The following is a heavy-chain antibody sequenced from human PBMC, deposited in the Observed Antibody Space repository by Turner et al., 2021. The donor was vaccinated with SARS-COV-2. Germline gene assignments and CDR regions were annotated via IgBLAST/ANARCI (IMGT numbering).Heavy chain of an antibody. CDR3: ARQRLVVVPAAIINGMDV. D-gene: IGHD2-2*01. Sequence: HLQLQESGPGLVTPSEPLSLTCSVSGGPISSSSYHWGWIRQPPGKGLEWIGSISYSGSTYYNPSLKSRVTISVDTAKNQFSLKLSSVTAADTAVYYCARQRLVVVPAAIINGMDVWGQGTTVTVSS. CDR1: GGPISSSSYH. J-gene: IGHJ6*02. V-gene: IGHV4-39*01. CDR2: ISYSGST.